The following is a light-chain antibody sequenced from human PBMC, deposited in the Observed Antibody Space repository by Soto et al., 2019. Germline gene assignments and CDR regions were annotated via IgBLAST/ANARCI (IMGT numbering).Light chain of an antibody. V-gene: IGKV1-5*01. CDR2: DAS. J-gene: IGKJ5*01. CDR3: QQYKSSYT. Sequence: IEMTQSPSTLSASVGDRVSISCRASQTISGWLAWYQQRPGKAPKLLIYDASNLESGVPSRFSGAESGTEYTLTISSLQPDDSATYYCQQYKSSYTFGQGTRLEIK. CDR1: QTISGW.